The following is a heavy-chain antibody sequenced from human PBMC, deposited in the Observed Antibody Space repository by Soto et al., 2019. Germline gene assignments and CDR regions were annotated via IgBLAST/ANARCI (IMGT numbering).Heavy chain of an antibody. J-gene: IGHJ4*02. CDR3: VRGGGSSSPYY. Sequence: QVQLVQSGAEVKKPGASVKVSCKASGYTFTDYYMHWVRQAPGRGLEWVGWINPNSGVTNYAQKFQGRVTMTRDTSITTGYMDLSRLRSDDTAVYYCVRGGGSSSPYYWGQGTLVTVSS. CDR1: GYTFTDYY. D-gene: IGHD6-6*01. CDR2: INPNSGVT. V-gene: IGHV1-2*02.